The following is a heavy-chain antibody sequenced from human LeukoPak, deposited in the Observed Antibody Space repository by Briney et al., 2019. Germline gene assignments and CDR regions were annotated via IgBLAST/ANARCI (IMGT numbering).Heavy chain of an antibody. CDR3: ARDGAGELLVDY. D-gene: IGHD1-26*01. J-gene: IGHJ4*02. V-gene: IGHV3-21*01. CDR2: ISSSSSSYI. Sequence: AGGSLRLSCAASGFTFSSYSMNWVRQAPGKGLEWVSSISSSSSSYIYYADSVKGRFTISRDNAKNSLYLQMNSLRAEDTAVYYCARDGAGELLVDYWGQGTLVTVSS. CDR1: GFTFSSYS.